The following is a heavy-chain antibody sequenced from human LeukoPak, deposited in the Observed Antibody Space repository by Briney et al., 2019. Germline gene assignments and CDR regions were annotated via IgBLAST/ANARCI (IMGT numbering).Heavy chain of an antibody. CDR1: GYTFTSYY. Sequence: ASVKVSCKASGYTFTSYYMHWVRQAPGQGLEWMGWINPNSGGTNYAQKFQGRVTMTRDTSISTAYMELSRLRSDDTAVYYCAPGSDSGYYRVGTYFDYWGQGTLVTVSS. D-gene: IGHD5-12*01. CDR3: APGSDSGYYRVGTYFDY. CDR2: INPNSGGT. J-gene: IGHJ4*02. V-gene: IGHV1-2*02.